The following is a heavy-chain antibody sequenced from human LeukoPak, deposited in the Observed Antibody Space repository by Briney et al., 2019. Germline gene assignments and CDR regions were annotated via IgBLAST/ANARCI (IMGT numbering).Heavy chain of an antibody. CDR3: ARLKDAVTIFDC. V-gene: IGHV3-7*01. J-gene: IGHJ5*01. CDR1: GFTFTNYW. CDR2: RKEDGSDK. Sequence: GGSLRLSCIASGFTFTNYWMSWVRQAPGKGLEWVASRKEDGSDKRYVDAVEGRFTISRDNTKNSLYVQMSSLRAEDTAMYYCARLKDAVTIFDCWGQGILVTVSS. D-gene: IGHD4-17*01.